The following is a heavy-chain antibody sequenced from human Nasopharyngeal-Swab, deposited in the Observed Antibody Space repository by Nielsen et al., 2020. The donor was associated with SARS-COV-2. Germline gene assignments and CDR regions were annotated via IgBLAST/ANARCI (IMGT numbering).Heavy chain of an antibody. V-gene: IGHV1-8*01. J-gene: IGHJ6*03. D-gene: IGHD5-12*01. CDR1: GYTFTSYD. Sequence: ASVKVSCKASGYTFTSYDINCVRQATGQGLEWMLWMNPNSGNTGYAQKFQGRVTMTRNTSISTAYMELSSLRSEDTAVYYCARGFIVATIFHYYYYMDVWGKGTTVTVSS. CDR3: ARGFIVATIFHYYYYMDV. CDR2: MNPNSGNT.